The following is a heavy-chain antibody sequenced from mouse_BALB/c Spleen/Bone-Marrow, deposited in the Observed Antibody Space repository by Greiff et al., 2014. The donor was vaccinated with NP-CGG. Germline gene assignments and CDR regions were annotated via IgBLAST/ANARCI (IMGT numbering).Heavy chain of an antibody. V-gene: IGHV5-17*02. D-gene: IGHD3-1*01. CDR3: ARGAARATWFAY. Sequence: EVKLVESGGGLVQPGGSRKLSCAASGFTFSSFGMHWVRQAPEKGLEWVAYISSGSSTIYYADTVKGRFTISRDNPKNTLFLQMTSLRSEDTAMYYCARGAARATWFAYWGQGTLVTASA. J-gene: IGHJ3*01. CDR1: GFTFSSFG. CDR2: ISSGSSTI.